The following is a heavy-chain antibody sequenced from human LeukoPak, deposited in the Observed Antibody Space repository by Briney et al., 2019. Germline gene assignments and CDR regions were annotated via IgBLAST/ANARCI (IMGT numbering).Heavy chain of an antibody. Sequence: GGSLRLSCAASGFTFSTYWMHWVRQAPGKGLLWVSRINGDGTSTKYADSVKGRFTISRDNARHTLYLQMNSLMTEDTAVYYCARHYRSGWYDYWGQGSLVTVSS. CDR3: ARHYRSGWYDY. CDR2: INGDGTST. J-gene: IGHJ4*02. D-gene: IGHD6-19*01. CDR1: GFTFSTYW. V-gene: IGHV3-74*03.